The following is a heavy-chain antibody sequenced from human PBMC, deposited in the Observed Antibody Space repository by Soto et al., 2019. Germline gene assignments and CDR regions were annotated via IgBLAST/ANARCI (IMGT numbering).Heavy chain of an antibody. CDR2: ISSSSSYI. CDR1: GFTFSSYS. Sequence: GGSLRLSCAASGFTFSSYSMNWVRQAPGKGLEWVSSISSSSSYIYYADSVKGRFTISRDNAKNSLYLQMNSLRAEDTAVYYCARDGYCSGGSCYFFLSVALKSSAPLDGMDVWGQGTTVTVSS. CDR3: ARDGYCSGGSCYFFLSVALKSSAPLDGMDV. D-gene: IGHD2-15*01. J-gene: IGHJ6*02. V-gene: IGHV3-21*01.